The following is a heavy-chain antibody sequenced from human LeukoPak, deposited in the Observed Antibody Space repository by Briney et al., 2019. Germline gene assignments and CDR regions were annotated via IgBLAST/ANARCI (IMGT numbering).Heavy chain of an antibody. V-gene: IGHV3-74*01. Sequence: GGSLRLSCAASGFTFSSYWMHWVRQAPGKGLVRVSRINIDGSSTSYADSVKGRFTISRDNAKNTLYLQMNSLRAEATAVYYCARATRDYDFDYWGQGTLVTVSS. CDR3: ARATRDYDFDY. CDR1: GFTFSSYW. CDR2: INIDGSST. D-gene: IGHD3-22*01. J-gene: IGHJ4*02.